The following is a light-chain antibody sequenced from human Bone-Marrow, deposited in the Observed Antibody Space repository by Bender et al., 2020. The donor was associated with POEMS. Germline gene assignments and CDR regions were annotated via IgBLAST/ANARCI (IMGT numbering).Light chain of an antibody. CDR1: SSNIGAGYD. CDR3: ATWDDSLSGWV. Sequence: QSVLTQPPSVSGAPGQRVTISCTGSSSNIGAGYDVHWYQQVPGTAPKVVIYDSTSRPSGVPARFSGSKSGASASLAISGLQSEDEADYYCATWDDSLSGWVFGGGTKVTVL. CDR2: DST. V-gene: IGLV1-40*01. J-gene: IGLJ3*02.